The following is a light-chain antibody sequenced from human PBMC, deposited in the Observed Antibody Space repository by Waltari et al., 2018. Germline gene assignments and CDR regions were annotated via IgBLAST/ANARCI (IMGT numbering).Light chain of an antibody. CDR1: QDIINY. Sequence: DIQMTQSPSSLSASIGDRVTITCQASQDIINYLNWYQQTPGKAPKILIYDASNLATGVPSRFCGGGSGTDFSLTITSLHPEDTATYFCQQYENLPYTFGQGTKLEIK. V-gene: IGKV1-33*01. CDR3: QQYENLPYT. CDR2: DAS. J-gene: IGKJ2*01.